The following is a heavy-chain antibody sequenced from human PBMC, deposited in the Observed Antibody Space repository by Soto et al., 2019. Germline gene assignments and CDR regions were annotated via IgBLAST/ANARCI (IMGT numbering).Heavy chain of an antibody. CDR2: ISAYNGDT. Sequence: QVQLLQSGAEVKKPGASVKVSCKASGYTVTNYGITWVRQAPGQGLEWMGWISAYNGDTHYTQRLQGRVTMTTDTSTSTAYMELRGPRSHDTAVYYCARVRQIVGYFYYYMDVWGKGTTVTVSS. D-gene: IGHD6-6*01. V-gene: IGHV1-18*01. J-gene: IGHJ6*03. CDR3: ARVRQIVGYFYYYMDV. CDR1: GYTVTNYG.